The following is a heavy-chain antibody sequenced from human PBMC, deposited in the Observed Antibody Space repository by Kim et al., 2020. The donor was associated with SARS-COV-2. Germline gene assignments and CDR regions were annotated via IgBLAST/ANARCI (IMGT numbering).Heavy chain of an antibody. V-gene: IGHV3-21*01. CDR3: ARSGSLYYFDY. D-gene: IGHD3-10*01. Sequence: GSLRLSCAASGFTFSSYSMNWVRQAPGKGLEWVSSISSSSSYIYYADSVKGRFTISRDNAKNSLYLQMNSLRAEDTAVYYCARSGSLYYFDYWGQGTLVTVSS. J-gene: IGHJ4*02. CDR2: ISSSSSYI. CDR1: GFTFSSYS.